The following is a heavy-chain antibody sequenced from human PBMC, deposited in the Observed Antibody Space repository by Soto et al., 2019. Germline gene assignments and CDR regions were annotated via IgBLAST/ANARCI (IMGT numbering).Heavy chain of an antibody. CDR3: ASHRLRGGTDY. V-gene: IGHV3-21*01. CDR2: ISSSSSYI. J-gene: IGHJ4*02. Sequence: GGSLRLSCAASGFTFSSYSMNWVRQAPGKGLEWVSSISSSSSYIYYADSVKGRFTISRDNAKNSLYLQMNSLGAEDRAVYCCASHRLRGGTDYWGQGTLVTVSS. D-gene: IGHD2-15*01. CDR1: GFTFSSYS.